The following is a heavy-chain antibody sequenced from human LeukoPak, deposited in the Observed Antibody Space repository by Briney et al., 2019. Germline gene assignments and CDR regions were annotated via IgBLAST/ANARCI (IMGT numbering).Heavy chain of an antibody. CDR1: GFTFSDFA. CDR2: IRSKAYGGTT. V-gene: IGHV3-49*04. CDR3: TRGGLEDGDYIFDY. D-gene: IGHD4-17*01. Sequence: QPGRSLRLSCTASGFTFSDFAMNWVRQAPGKGLEWVGFIRSKAYGGTTEYAASVEGRFTISRDDSKSIAYLQMISLKSEDAAVYYCTRGGLEDGDYIFDYWGQGTRVTVSS. J-gene: IGHJ4*02.